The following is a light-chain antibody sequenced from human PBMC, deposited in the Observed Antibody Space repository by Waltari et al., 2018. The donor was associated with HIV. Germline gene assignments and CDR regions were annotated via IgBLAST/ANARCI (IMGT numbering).Light chain of an antibody. CDR3: CSYAGSSFYV. J-gene: IGLJ1*01. CDR2: DVS. CDR1: SSDVGTYNY. Sequence: QSALTQPRSVSGSPGQSVTISCTGTSSDVGTYNYVSWYQQHPGNAPKLILYDVSKRPSGVPDRFSGSKSGNTASLTISGLRVEDEVDYYCCSYAGSSFYVFGTGTQVTVL. V-gene: IGLV2-11*01.